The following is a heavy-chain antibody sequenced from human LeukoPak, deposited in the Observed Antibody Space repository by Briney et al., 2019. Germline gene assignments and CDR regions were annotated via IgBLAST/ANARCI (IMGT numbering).Heavy chain of an antibody. J-gene: IGHJ3*02. CDR2: TYYSGSS. Sequence: SETLSLTCTVSGGTISSSSYYWGWIPQPPGKGLEWIGSTYYSGSSYYNPSLNSRITIYVDTYKNQFSLKLSSVTVTDTAVYYCARHDSVDILRFGERDAFDIWGKGAMVTVSS. D-gene: IGHD3-10*01. CDR3: ARHDSVDILRFGERDAFDI. V-gene: IGHV4-39*01. CDR1: GGTISSSSYY.